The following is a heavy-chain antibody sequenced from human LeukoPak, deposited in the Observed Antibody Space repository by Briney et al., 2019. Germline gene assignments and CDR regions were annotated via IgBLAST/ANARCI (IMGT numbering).Heavy chain of an antibody. D-gene: IGHD4-17*01. CDR1: GFTFSSYW. CDR3: ARDDTVTTMGLDY. Sequence: PGGSLRLSCAASGFTFSSYWMSWVRQAPGKGLEWVSYISSSGSTIYYADSVKGRFTISRDNAKNSLYLQMNSLRAEDTAVYYCARDDTVTTMGLDYWGQGTLVTVSS. V-gene: IGHV3-48*04. CDR2: ISSSGSTI. J-gene: IGHJ4*02.